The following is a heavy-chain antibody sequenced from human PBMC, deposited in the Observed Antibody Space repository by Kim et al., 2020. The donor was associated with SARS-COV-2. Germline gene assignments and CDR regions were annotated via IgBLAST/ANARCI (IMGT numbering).Heavy chain of an antibody. V-gene: IGHV6-1*01. D-gene: IGHD3-10*01. CDR2: TYYRSKWYN. CDR1: GDSVSSNSAA. J-gene: IGHJ3*02. Sequence: SQTLSLTCAISGDSVSSNSAAWNWIRQSPSRGLEWLGRTYYRSKWYNDYAVSVKSPITINPDTSKNQFSLQLNSVTPEDTAVYYCARSRLWFGELSDAFDIWGQGTMVTVSS. CDR3: ARSRLWFGELSDAFDI.